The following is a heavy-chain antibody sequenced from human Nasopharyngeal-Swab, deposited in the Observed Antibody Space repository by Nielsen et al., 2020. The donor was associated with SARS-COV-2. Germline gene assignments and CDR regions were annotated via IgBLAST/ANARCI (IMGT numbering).Heavy chain of an antibody. V-gene: IGHV3-23*01. CDR3: AKDLRGPYFF. J-gene: IGHJ4*02. D-gene: IGHD2/OR15-2a*01. Sequence: GGSLRLSCVASGYSFRTYGMSWVRQAPGKGLEWVAAISGSGDISGSGGSTYYADSVKGRFTISRDNSKNTLSLQMNGLGAEDTAVYYCAKDLRGPYFFWGQGTLVTVPS. CDR2: ISGSGDISGSGGST. CDR1: GYSFRTYG.